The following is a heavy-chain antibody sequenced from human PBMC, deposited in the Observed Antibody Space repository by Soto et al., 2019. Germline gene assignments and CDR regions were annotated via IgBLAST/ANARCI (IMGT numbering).Heavy chain of an antibody. CDR3: ARTTTKLGIARDY. J-gene: IGHJ4*02. V-gene: IGHV1-8*01. Sequence: QVQLVQSGAEVKKPGASVKVSCKASGYTFTSYDINWVRQATGQGLEWMGWMNPNSGNTGDAQKFKGRVTMTRNTSISTAYMELSSLRSEDTAVYYCARTTTKLGIARDYWGQGTLVTVSS. CDR1: GYTFTSYD. CDR2: MNPNSGNT. D-gene: IGHD6-13*01.